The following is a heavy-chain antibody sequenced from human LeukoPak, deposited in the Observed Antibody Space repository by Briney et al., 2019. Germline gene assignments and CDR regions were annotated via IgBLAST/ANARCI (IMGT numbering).Heavy chain of an antibody. CDR3: ARDREQWAFDY. CDR1: GGTFSSYA. CDR2: IIPIFGTA. J-gene: IGHJ4*02. Sequence: SAKVPCKASGGTFSSYAISWVRQASGQGLEWMGRIIPIFGTANYAQEFQGRVTITTDESTSTAYMELSSLRSEDTAVYYCARDREQWAFDYWGQGTLVTVSS. V-gene: IGHV1-69*05. D-gene: IGHD6-19*01.